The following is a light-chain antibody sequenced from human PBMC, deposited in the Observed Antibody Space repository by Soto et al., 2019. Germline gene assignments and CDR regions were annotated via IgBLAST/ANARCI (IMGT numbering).Light chain of an antibody. Sequence: VLTQPPSVSGSPGQSVTISCTGTSSDVGSYNRVSWYQQPPGTAPKLMIYEVSNRPSGVPDRFSGSKSGNTASLTISGLQAEDEADYYCSSYTSSSTYVFGTGTKVTV. CDR2: EVS. CDR1: SSDVGSYNR. CDR3: SSYTSSSTYV. J-gene: IGLJ1*01. V-gene: IGLV2-18*02.